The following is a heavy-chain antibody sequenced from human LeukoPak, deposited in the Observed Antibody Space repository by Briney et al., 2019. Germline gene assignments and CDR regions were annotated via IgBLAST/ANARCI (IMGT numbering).Heavy chain of an antibody. J-gene: IGHJ4*02. Sequence: PGGSLRLSCAASGFTFSSYSMTWVRQAPGKGLEWVSSISSSSSYIYYADSVKGRFTISRDNAKNSLYLQMNSLRAEDTAVYYCARGSSGWSRAFDYWGQGTLVTVSS. D-gene: IGHD6-19*01. CDR1: GFTFSSYS. V-gene: IGHV3-21*01. CDR2: ISSSSSYI. CDR3: ARGSSGWSRAFDY.